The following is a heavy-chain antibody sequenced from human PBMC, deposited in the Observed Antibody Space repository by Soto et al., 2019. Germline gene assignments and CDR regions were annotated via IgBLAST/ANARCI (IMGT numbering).Heavy chain of an antibody. V-gene: IGHV3-30-3*01. D-gene: IGHD3-10*01. CDR1: GFTFSSYA. J-gene: IGHJ6*02. CDR3: ARDLWFGELFYGMDV. CDR2: ISYDGSNK. Sequence: GGSLRLSCAASGFTFSSYAMHWVRQAPGKGLEWVAVISYDGSNKYYADSVKGRFTISRDNSKNTLYLQMNSLRAEDTAVYYCARDLWFGELFYGMDVWGQGTTVTVSS.